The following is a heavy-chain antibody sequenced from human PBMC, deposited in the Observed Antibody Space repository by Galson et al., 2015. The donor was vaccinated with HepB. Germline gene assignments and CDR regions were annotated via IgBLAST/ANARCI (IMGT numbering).Heavy chain of an antibody. CDR2: INSDGSST. Sequence: SLRLYCAASGFTFSSYWMHWVRQAPGKGLVWVSRINSDGSSTSYADSVKGRFTISRDNAKNSLYLQMNSLRAEDTAVYYCARRSPWSCSWHLDYWGQGTLVTVSS. J-gene: IGHJ4*02. D-gene: IGHD6-13*01. CDR3: ARRSPWSCSWHLDY. CDR1: GFTFSSYW. V-gene: IGHV3-74*01.